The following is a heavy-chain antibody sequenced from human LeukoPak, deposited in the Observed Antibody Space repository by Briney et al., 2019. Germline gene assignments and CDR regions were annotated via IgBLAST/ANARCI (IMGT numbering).Heavy chain of an antibody. Sequence: GGSLRLSCAASGFTFSSYEMNWVRQAPGKGLEWVSHISSSGSTIYYADSVKGRFTISRDNAKNSLYLQMNSLRAEDTAVYYCARVRSGWYDFDYWGQGTLVTVPS. J-gene: IGHJ4*02. CDR3: ARVRSGWYDFDY. CDR2: ISSSGSTI. D-gene: IGHD6-19*01. CDR1: GFTFSSYE. V-gene: IGHV3-48*03.